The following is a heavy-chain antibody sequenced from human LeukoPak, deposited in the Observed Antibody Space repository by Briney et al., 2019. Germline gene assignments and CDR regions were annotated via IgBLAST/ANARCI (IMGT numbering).Heavy chain of an antibody. Sequence: SETLSLTCAVSGGSISSSSWWSWVRQPPGKGLEWIGEIYHSGSTNYNPSLKSRVTISVDKSKNQFSLKLSSVTAADTAVYYCARTRGYSGYEAYWGQGTLVTVSS. D-gene: IGHD5-12*01. CDR1: GGSISSSSW. CDR2: IYHSGST. V-gene: IGHV4-4*02. CDR3: ARTRGYSGYEAY. J-gene: IGHJ4*02.